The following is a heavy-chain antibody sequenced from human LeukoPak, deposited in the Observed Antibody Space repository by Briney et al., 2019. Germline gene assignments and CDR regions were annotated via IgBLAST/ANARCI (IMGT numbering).Heavy chain of an antibody. CDR1: GDTFSSYA. CDR3: ATEAIVVVTARDYWYFDL. J-gene: IGHJ2*01. Sequence: SVKVSCKASGDTFSSYAISWLRQAPGQGLEWMGGIIPILGTTNYAQKFQGRVTITADESTSTLYMELSSLRSEDTAVYYCATEAIVVVTARDYWYFDLWGRGTLVTVSS. D-gene: IGHD2-21*02. CDR2: IIPILGTT. V-gene: IGHV1-69*13.